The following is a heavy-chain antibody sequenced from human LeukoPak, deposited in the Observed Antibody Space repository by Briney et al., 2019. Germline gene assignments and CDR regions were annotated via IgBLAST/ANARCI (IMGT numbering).Heavy chain of an antibody. Sequence: GGSLRLSCAASGFTFSSYWMTWVRQAPGKGLEWVANIRRDGSEKHYVDSVKGRFTISRDNAKNSMFLQMNSLRAEDTAVYYCARDQEGFDYWGQGTLVTVSS. V-gene: IGHV3-7*03. J-gene: IGHJ4*02. CDR1: GFTFSSYW. CDR2: IRRDGSEK. CDR3: ARDQEGFDY.